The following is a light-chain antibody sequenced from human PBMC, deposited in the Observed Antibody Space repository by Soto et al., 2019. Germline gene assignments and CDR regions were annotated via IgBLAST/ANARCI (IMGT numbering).Light chain of an antibody. V-gene: IGKV3D-15*01. Sequence: EIVLTQSPGTLSLSPGEGAALSCVASQPIASNVAWYQQRPGQPPSLLIYGASTRAPDVPDGFTGSGSGTQFTLTISSLHSEDFATYFCQQYNNWPYTFGQGTKVDIK. CDR2: GAS. CDR1: QPIASN. J-gene: IGKJ2*01. CDR3: QQYNNWPYT.